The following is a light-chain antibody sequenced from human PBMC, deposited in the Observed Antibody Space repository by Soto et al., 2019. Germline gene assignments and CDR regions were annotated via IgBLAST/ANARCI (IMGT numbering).Light chain of an antibody. J-gene: IGKJ1*01. CDR1: QSVGGN. V-gene: IGKV3-15*01. CDR2: GAS. CDR3: QQYSNWPVP. Sequence: EIKMTQSPATLSVSPGERTTLFCRASQSVGGNLAWYQQKPGQSPRLLVYGASGRAAGLPARFSGSGFGTEFTLNISGLLAEDFAVYYCQQYSNWPVPFGQGTKVEI.